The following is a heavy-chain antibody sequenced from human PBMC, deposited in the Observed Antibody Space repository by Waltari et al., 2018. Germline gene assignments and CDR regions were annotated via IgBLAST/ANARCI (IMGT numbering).Heavy chain of an antibody. J-gene: IGHJ3*02. V-gene: IGHV3-48*01. CDR3: ARDDRYAFDI. CDR1: GFIFTTYS. D-gene: IGHD3-22*01. Sequence: EVQLVESGGGLVQPGGSLRVSCAASGFIFTTYSMNWVRQAPGKGLEWVSYSNSYRGAISYADSVKGRFTISTDNAKNSLYLQMNSLRAEDTAVYYCARDDRYAFDIWGQGTMVTVSS. CDR2: SNSYRGAI.